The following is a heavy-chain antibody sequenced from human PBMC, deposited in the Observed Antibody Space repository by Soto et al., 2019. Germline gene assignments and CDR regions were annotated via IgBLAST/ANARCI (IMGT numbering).Heavy chain of an antibody. CDR1: GGTFSSYS. CDR3: ARDGGRHSGGIDY. CDR2: IIPIFGTA. Sequence: QVQLVQSGAEVKKPGSSVKVSCKASGGTFSSYSINWVRQAPGQGLEWMGEIIPIFGTANYAQKFQCRVTMTADESTSTAYMELSSLRSEDTAVYYCARDGGRHSGGIDYWGQGTLVTVSS. J-gene: IGHJ4*02. V-gene: IGHV1-69*01. D-gene: IGHD1-26*01.